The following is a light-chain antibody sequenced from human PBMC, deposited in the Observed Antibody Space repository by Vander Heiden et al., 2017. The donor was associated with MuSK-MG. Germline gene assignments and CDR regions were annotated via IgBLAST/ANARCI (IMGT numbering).Light chain of an antibody. CDR2: DVS. V-gene: IGLV2-11*01. CDR1: SSDVGGYNY. Sequence: SALPQPRSVSGSPGQSVTISCTGTSSDVGGYNYVSWYQQHPGKAPKLLIYDVSQRPSGVPDRFSGSRSDNTASLTFSGLQAEDEADYYCCSYAGSYTWVFGGGTKLTVL. CDR3: CSYAGSYTWV. J-gene: IGLJ3*02.